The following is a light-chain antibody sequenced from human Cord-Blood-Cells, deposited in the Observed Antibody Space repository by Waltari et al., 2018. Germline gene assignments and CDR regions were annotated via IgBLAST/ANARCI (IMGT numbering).Light chain of an antibody. CDR2: EVS. V-gene: IGLV2-8*01. CDR3: SSYAGSNNWV. J-gene: IGLJ3*02. Sequence: QSALTQPPSASGSPGQSVTISCTGTSSDVGGYNYVSWYQQHPGKAPKLMIYEVSKRPSGAPDRFSGSKSGNTASLTVSGLQADDEAEYYCSSYAGSNNWVFGGGTKLTVL. CDR1: SSDVGGYNY.